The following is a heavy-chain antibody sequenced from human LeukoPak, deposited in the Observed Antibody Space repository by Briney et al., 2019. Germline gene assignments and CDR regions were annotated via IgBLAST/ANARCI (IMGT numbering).Heavy chain of an antibody. Sequence: GGSLRLSCAASGFTFSNYGMHWVRQPPGKGLEWVTFIWYDGSNIYYADSVKGRFTISRDNANNALYLHLNSPRAEDTAVYYCARDPSPSTTWFPLDSWGQGTQVTVSS. CDR1: GFTFSNYG. V-gene: IGHV3-33*01. J-gene: IGHJ4*02. CDR2: IWYDGSNI. D-gene: IGHD2-2*01. CDR3: ARDPSPSTTWFPLDS.